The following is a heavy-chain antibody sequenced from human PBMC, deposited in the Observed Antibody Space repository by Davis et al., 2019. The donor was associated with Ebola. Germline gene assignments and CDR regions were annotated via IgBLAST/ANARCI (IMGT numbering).Heavy chain of an antibody. J-gene: IGHJ5*02. Sequence: GESLKISCAASGFTFSSYGMHWVRQAPGKGLEWLSMVHSVSGIFYADSVRGRFTIYTDTSKNTLFLQMNSLRVDDTAVYYCATRGPWGQGTLVTVSS. CDR1: GFTFSSYG. V-gene: IGHV3-NL1*01. D-gene: IGHD3-10*01. CDR3: ATRGP. CDR2: VHSVSGI.